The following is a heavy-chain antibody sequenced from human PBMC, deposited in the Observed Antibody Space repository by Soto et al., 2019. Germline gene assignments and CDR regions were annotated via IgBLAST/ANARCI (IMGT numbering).Heavy chain of an antibody. CDR2: IKQDGSEK. Sequence: PGGSLRLSCAASGFTFSSYWMSWVRQAPGKGLEWVANIKQDGSEKYYVDSVKGRFTISRDNAKNSLYLQMNSLRAEDTAVYYCARAPRSTEKPGASHYDFWSGYLGHYYYYGMDVWGQGTTVTVSS. CDR3: ARAPRSTEKPGASHYDFWSGYLGHYYYYGMDV. D-gene: IGHD3-3*01. V-gene: IGHV3-7*01. J-gene: IGHJ6*02. CDR1: GFTFSSYW.